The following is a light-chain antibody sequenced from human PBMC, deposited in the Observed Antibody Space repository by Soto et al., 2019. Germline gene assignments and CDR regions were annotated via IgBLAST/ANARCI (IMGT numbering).Light chain of an antibody. Sequence: DIQMTQSPSTLSASVGDRVTITCRASQSISSWLAWYQQKPGKAPKLLIYKASSLDSGVPSMFSGSGSGTEFTLTISSLQPDDFATYYCQQYNSWTFGQGTKVEIK. CDR1: QSISSW. CDR3: QQYNSWT. V-gene: IGKV1-5*03. CDR2: KAS. J-gene: IGKJ1*01.